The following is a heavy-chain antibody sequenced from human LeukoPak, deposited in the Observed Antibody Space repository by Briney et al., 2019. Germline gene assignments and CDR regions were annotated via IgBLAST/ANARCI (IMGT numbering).Heavy chain of an antibody. CDR3: ARDVHCSSTSCYPNYYYYYMDV. CDR1: GFTSSSYS. CDR2: ISSSSSYI. V-gene: IGHV3-21*01. J-gene: IGHJ6*03. Sequence: GGSLRLSCAASGFTSSSYSMNWVRQAPGKGLEWVSSISSSSSYIYYADSVKGRFTISRDNAKNSLYLQMNSLRAEDMAVYYCARDVHCSSTSCYPNYYYYYMDVWGKGTTVTVSS. D-gene: IGHD2-2*01.